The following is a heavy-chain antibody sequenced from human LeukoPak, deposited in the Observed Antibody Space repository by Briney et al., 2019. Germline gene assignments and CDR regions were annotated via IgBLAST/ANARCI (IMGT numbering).Heavy chain of an antibody. J-gene: IGHJ4*02. CDR2: MNPNSGNT. CDR1: GYTFTSYD. D-gene: IGHD6-13*01. CDR3: ARAGGSSSWYSGVYFDF. Sequence: ASVKVSCKASGYTFTSYDINWVRQATGQGLEWMGWMNPNSGNTGYAQRFQGRVTMTRNTSISTAYMELSSLRSEDTAVYYCARAGGSSSWYSGVYFDFWGQGTLVTVSS. V-gene: IGHV1-8*01.